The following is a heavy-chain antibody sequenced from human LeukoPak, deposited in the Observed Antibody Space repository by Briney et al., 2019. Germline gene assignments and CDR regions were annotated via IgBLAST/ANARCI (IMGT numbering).Heavy chain of an antibody. J-gene: IGHJ6*04. D-gene: IGHD2-21*02. CDR1: GGSISSYY. CDR2: ICSSGST. V-gene: IGHV4-59*01. Sequence: SETLSLTCTVSGGSISSYYWSWIRQPPGEGLEWIGYICSSGSTNYNPSLKSRVTISVDTSKNQFSLKLTSMTAADTAVYYCARGDHYYYTMDVWGKGTTVTVSS. CDR3: ARGDHYYYTMDV.